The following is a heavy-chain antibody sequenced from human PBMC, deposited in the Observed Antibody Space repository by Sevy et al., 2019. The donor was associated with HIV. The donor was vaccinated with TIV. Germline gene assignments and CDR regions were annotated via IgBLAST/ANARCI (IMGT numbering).Heavy chain of an antibody. CDR1: GFTFGDYA. CDR2: FRSKAPGRTT. V-gene: IGHV3-49*04. Sequence: GGSLRLSCTASGFTFGDYAMSWVRQAPGKGLEWVGFFRSKAPGRTTEYAASVKGRFTISRDDSKSTAYLQMNSLKTEDTAMYYCTRELRNRRDGYTGEAFDIWGQGTMVTVSS. D-gene: IGHD5-12*01. J-gene: IGHJ3*02. CDR3: TRELRNRRDGYTGEAFDI.